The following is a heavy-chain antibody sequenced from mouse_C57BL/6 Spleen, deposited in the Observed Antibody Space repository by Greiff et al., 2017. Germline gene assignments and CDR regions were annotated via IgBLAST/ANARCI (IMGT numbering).Heavy chain of an antibody. CDR3: ARFGGKDPAWFAY. V-gene: IGHV1-53*01. CDR1: GYTFTSYW. D-gene: IGHD1-3*01. J-gene: IGHJ3*01. CDR2: INPSNGGT. Sequence: QVQLQQSGTELVKPGASVKLSCKASGYTFTSYWMHWVKQRPGQGLEWIGNINPSNGGTNYNEKFKSKATLTVDKSSSTAYMQLSSLTSEDAAVYYCARFGGKDPAWFAYWGQGTLVTVSA.